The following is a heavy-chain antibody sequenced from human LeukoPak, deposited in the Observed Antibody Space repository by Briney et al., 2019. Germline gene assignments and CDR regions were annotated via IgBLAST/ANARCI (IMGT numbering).Heavy chain of an antibody. V-gene: IGHV4-30-2*01. Sequence: SQTLSLTCTVSSGSISSGSYSASWIRQPPGRGLEWIGYVYHSGGTYYNPSLKTPVTISIDRSKNQFSLKMHFVTAADTAVYYCARCYGSGPRIPWFDSWGQGALVTVSS. CDR3: ARCYGSGPRIPWFDS. D-gene: IGHD3-10*01. CDR2: VYHSGGT. CDR1: SGSISSGSYS. J-gene: IGHJ5*01.